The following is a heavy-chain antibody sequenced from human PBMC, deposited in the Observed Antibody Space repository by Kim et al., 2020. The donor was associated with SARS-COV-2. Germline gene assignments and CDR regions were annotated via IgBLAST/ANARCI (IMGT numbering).Heavy chain of an antibody. CDR3: ANNLYYYDSSENYYYYG. D-gene: IGHD3-22*01. CDR2: ISYDGSNK. Sequence: GGSLRRSCAASGFTFSSYGMHWVRQAPGKGLEWVAVISYDGSNKYYADSVKGRFTISRDNSKNTLYLQMNSLRAEDTAVYYCANNLYYYDSSENYYYYG. V-gene: IGHV3-30*18. CDR1: GFTFSSYG. J-gene: IGHJ6*01.